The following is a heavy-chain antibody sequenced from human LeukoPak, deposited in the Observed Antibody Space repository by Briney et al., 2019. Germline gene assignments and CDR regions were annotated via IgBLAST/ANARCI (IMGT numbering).Heavy chain of an antibody. CDR1: GGSFSGYY. J-gene: IGHJ4*02. V-gene: IGHV4-34*01. D-gene: IGHD2-15*01. CDR3: ARGGGSGLDY. Sequence: PSETLSLTCAVYGGSFSGYYWSWIRQPPGKGLEWIGSIYYSGSTYYNPSLKSRVTISVDTSKNQFSLKLSSVTAADTAVYYCARGGGSGLDYWGQGTLVTVSS. CDR2: IYYSGST.